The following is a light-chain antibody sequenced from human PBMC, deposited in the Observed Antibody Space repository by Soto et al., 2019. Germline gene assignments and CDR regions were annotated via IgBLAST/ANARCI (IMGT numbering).Light chain of an antibody. V-gene: IGKV3-20*01. CDR1: QIVGTS. CDR3: QQYGSSPS. Sequence: IVLKQSPATLSLSPGERASLSCRASQIVGTSLAWYQQKPGQAPSLLIYGASNRATGIADRFSGSGSGTDFTLTISRLEPEDFAVYYCQQYGSSPSFGGGTKVDIK. J-gene: IGKJ4*01. CDR2: GAS.